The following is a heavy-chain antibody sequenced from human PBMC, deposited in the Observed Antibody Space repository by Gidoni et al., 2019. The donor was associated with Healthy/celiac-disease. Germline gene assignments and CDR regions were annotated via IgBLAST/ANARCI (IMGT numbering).Heavy chain of an antibody. Sequence: QVQLVQSGAEVKKPGASVKVSCKASGYTFTGYDMPWVRQAPGQGLARMGWINPNSGGTNDAQKFQGRVTMTRDTSISTAYMELSRLRSDDTAVYYCARGTNLRDTAMSKGVVVRDPAFDIWGQGTMVTVSS. CDR2: INPNSGGT. V-gene: IGHV1-2*02. J-gene: IGHJ3*02. CDR1: GYTFTGYD. CDR3: ARGTNLRDTAMSKGVVVRDPAFDI. D-gene: IGHD5-18*01.